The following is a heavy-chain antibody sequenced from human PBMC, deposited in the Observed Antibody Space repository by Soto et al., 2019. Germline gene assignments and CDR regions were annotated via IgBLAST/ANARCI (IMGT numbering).Heavy chain of an antibody. V-gene: IGHV4-34*01. Sequence: KTSETLSLTCAVYGGSFSGYYWSWIRQPPGKGLEWIGEINHSGSTNYNPSLKSRVTISVDTSKNQFSLKLSSVTAADTAVYYCARKRGGGLMAYAIRAFDIWGQGTMVTVSS. CDR3: ARKRGGGLMAYAIRAFDI. D-gene: IGHD2-8*01. J-gene: IGHJ3*02. CDR1: GGSFSGYY. CDR2: INHSGST.